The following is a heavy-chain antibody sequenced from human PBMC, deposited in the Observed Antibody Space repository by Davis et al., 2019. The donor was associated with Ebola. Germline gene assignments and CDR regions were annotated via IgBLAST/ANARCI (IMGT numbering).Heavy chain of an antibody. V-gene: IGHV1-18*01. CDR2: LSTYNGNT. Sequence: ASVKVSCKASGYTFTSYGISWVRQAPGQGLEWMGWLSTYNGNTDYAQRLQGRVTMTTDTSTNTAYMELRSLRSDDTAVYYCARDLTVIRGVHADWGQGTLVTVAS. CDR3: ARDLTVIRGVHAD. D-gene: IGHD3-10*01. J-gene: IGHJ4*02. CDR1: GYTFTSYG.